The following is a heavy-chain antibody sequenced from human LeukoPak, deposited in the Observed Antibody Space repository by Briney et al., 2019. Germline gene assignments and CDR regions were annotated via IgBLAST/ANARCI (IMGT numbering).Heavy chain of an antibody. D-gene: IGHD2-15*01. CDR3: ARDCSGGTCYLVVVDY. V-gene: IGHV4-4*07. J-gene: IGHJ4*02. CDR1: SASLSSSF. Sequence: SATLSFSCTLSSASLSSSFWSWSRQPAGKGLEWIGRIYTSGSTNYNPTLQSRVTMSVDTSKNKSSLKLSSVTAADPAVYYCARDCSGGTCYLVVVDYWGEGVLATVSS. CDR2: IYTSGST.